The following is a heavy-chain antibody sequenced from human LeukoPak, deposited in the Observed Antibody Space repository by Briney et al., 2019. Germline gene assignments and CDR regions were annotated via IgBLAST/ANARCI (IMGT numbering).Heavy chain of an antibody. CDR2: IIPIFGTA. D-gene: IGHD5-18*01. V-gene: IGHV1-69*13. CDR1: GGTFSSYA. Sequence: GASVKVSCKASGGTFSSYAISWVRQAPGQGLEWMGGIIPIFGTANYAQKFQGRVTITADESTSTAYMELNSLRSEDTAVYYCASVKRDTAMVYYFDYWGQGTLVTVSS. CDR3: ASVKRDTAMVYYFDY. J-gene: IGHJ4*02.